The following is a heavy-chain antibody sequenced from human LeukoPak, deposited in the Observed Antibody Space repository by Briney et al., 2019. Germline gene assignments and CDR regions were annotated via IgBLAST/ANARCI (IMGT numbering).Heavy chain of an antibody. CDR2: TYYRSKWSY. CDR3: ARAPSGSYLLDY. V-gene: IGHV6-1*01. D-gene: IGHD1-26*01. J-gene: IGHJ4*02. CDR1: GDSVSGNTIA. Sequence: SQTLSLTCAISGDSVSGNTIAWNWIRQSPSRGLEWLGRTYYRSKWSYDYAVSVKSRITIIPDTSRNLFSLQQNYVTPEDWAVYCCARAPSGSYLLDYWGQGTRVHVSS.